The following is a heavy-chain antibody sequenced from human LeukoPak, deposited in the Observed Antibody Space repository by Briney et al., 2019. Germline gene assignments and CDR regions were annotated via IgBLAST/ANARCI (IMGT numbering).Heavy chain of an antibody. V-gene: IGHV3-7*01. D-gene: IGHD1-26*01. J-gene: IGHJ4*02. Sequence: IKQHGREKYYVDSVKGRFTISRDNAKNSLYLQMNSLRAEDTAVYYCARVSGGSYYFGYFDYWGQGTLVTVSS. CDR2: IKQHGREK. CDR3: ARVSGGSYYFGYFDY.